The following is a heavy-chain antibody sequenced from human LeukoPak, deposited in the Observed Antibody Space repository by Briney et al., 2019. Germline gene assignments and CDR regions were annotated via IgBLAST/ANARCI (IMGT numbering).Heavy chain of an antibody. CDR3: AREGVGPLEEGWYVDY. CDR2: IIPIFGTA. D-gene: IGHD6-19*01. J-gene: IGHJ4*02. V-gene: IGHV1-69*05. Sequence: SVKVSCKASRGTFSSHAISWVRQAPGQGLEWMGGIIPIFGTANYAQKFQGRVTITTDESTSTAYMELSSLRSEDTAVYYCAREGVGPLEEGWYVDYWGQGTLVTVSS. CDR1: RGTFSSHA.